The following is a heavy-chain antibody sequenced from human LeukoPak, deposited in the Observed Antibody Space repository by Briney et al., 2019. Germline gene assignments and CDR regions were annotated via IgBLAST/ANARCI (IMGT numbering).Heavy chain of an antibody. V-gene: IGHV4-59*01. Sequence: PSETLSLTCTVSGGSISNYYWSWIRQPPGKGPEWIGYIYYSGTTTYNPSLRSRVTISVDTSKNQFSLKLGSVTAADTAVYFCARDLYGGTGTYCDYWGQGTLVTVSS. CDR3: ARDLYGGTGTYCDY. CDR2: IYYSGTT. CDR1: GGSISNYY. J-gene: IGHJ4*02. D-gene: IGHD3-10*01.